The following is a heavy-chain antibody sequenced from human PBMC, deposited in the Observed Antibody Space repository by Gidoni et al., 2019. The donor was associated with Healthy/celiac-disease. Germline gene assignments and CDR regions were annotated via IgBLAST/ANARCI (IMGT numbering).Heavy chain of an antibody. CDR3: TTDNSNPPAYYYYYYGMDV. D-gene: IGHD3-22*01. J-gene: IGHJ6*02. CDR2: IKSKTDGGTT. Sequence: EVQLVESGGGLVKPGGSLRLSCAASGFTFSNAWMSWVRQAPGKGLEWVGRIKSKTDGGTTDYAAPVKGRFTISRDDSKNTLYLQMNSLKTEDTAVYYCTTDNSNPPAYYYYYYGMDVWGQGTTVTVSS. V-gene: IGHV3-15*01. CDR1: GFTFSNAW.